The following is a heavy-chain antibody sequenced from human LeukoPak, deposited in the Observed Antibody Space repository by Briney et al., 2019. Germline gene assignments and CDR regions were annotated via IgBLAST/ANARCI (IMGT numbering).Heavy chain of an antibody. V-gene: IGHV4-38-2*02. CDR1: GYSISSGYC. J-gene: IGHJ4*02. D-gene: IGHD1-26*01. CDR3: ARDLEWELPI. Sequence: SDTLSLTCTVSGYSISSGYCWGWIRQPPGKGLEWIGSIFHNGSTYYNPSLKGRVTISVGTSKEQFSLNLTSVTAADTAVYYCARDLEWELPIWGQGTLVTVSS. CDR2: IFHNGST.